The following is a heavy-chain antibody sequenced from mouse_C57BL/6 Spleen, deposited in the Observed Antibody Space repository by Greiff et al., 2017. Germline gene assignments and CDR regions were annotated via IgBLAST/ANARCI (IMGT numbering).Heavy chain of an antibody. D-gene: IGHD1-1*01. Sequence: VQLHQSGAELAKPGASVKLSCKASGYTFTSYWMHWVKQRPGQGLEWIGYINPSSGYTKYNQKFKDKATLTADKSSSTAYMQLSSLTYEDSAVYYCARWVLRDVWYFDVWGTGTTVTVSS. CDR2: INPSSGYT. V-gene: IGHV1-7*01. J-gene: IGHJ1*03. CDR1: GYTFTSYW. CDR3: ARWVLRDVWYFDV.